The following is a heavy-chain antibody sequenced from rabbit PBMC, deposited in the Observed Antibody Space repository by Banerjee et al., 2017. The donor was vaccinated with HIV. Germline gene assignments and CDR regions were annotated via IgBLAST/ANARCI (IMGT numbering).Heavy chain of an antibody. J-gene: IGHJ6*01. D-gene: IGHD8-1*01. V-gene: IGHV1S45*01. Sequence: QEQLEESGGGLVKPGGTLTLTCKASGIDFSNYYYMCWVRQAPGKGLEWSGCIDIGSSSSIAYASWAKGRFTISKTSSTTVTLQMTSLTAADTATYFCARGGVGTTYPYGGMDLWGQGTLVTVS. CDR2: IDIGSSSSI. CDR1: GIDFSNYYY. CDR3: ARGGVGTTYPYGGMDL.